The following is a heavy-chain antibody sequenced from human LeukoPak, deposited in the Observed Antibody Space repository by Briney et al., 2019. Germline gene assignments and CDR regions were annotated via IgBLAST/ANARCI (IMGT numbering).Heavy chain of an antibody. J-gene: IGHJ6*03. Sequence: ASVKVSCKASGYTFTRYYMHWVRQAPGQGLEWMGIINPSGGSTSYAQKFQGRVTMTRDMSTSTVYMELSSLRSEDTAVYYCARSSGYSYGYHYYMDVWGKGTTVTVSS. CDR3: ARSSGYSYGYHYYMDV. CDR1: GYTFTRYY. CDR2: INPSGGST. V-gene: IGHV1-46*01. D-gene: IGHD5-18*01.